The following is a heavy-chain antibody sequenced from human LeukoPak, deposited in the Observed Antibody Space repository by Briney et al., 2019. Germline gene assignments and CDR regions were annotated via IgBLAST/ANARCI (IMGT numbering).Heavy chain of an antibody. CDR3: ARGSTSCYSCYYYMDV. V-gene: IGHV4-30-2*01. J-gene: IGHJ6*03. D-gene: IGHD2-2*01. Sequence: SQTLSLTCTVSGGSISSGGYYWSWIRQPPGKGLEWIGYIYHSGSTYYNPSLKSRVTISVDRSKNQFSLKLSSVTAADTAVYYCARGSTSCYSCYYYMDVWGKGTTVTVSS. CDR2: IYHSGST. CDR1: GGSISSGGYY.